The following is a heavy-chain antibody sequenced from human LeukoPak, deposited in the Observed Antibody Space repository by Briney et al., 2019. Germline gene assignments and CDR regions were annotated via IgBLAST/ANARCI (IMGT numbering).Heavy chain of an antibody. J-gene: IGHJ4*02. CDR1: GGSINTYY. V-gene: IGHV4-59*08. CDR3: ARLDMVHKNFDL. CDR2: ISYSGST. D-gene: IGHD5-12*01. Sequence: PSETLSLTCTVSGGSINTYYWSWIRQPPGRGLEWIGFISYSGSTNYNPSLKSRVTITVDTSKNQFSLKLFSVTAADTALYFCARLDMVHKNFDLWGQGALVTVSS.